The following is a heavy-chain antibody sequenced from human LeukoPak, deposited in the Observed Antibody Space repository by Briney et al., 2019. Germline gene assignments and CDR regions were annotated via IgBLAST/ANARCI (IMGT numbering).Heavy chain of an antibody. V-gene: IGHV4-39*01. Sequence: PSETLSLTCTVSGGSISSSPYYWGWIRRPPGKGLEWIGSIYYSGSTYYNPSLKSRVTVSVDTSKNQFSLKLSPVTAADTAVYYCVRGSTLRHYQYWGQGTLVTVSS. CDR2: IYYSGST. J-gene: IGHJ4*02. D-gene: IGHD3-16*01. CDR1: GGSISSSPYY. CDR3: VRGSTLRHYQY.